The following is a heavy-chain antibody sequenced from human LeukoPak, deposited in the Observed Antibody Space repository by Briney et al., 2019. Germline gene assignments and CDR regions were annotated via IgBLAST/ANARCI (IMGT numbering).Heavy chain of an antibody. V-gene: IGHV1-3*01. D-gene: IGHD6-19*01. CDR3: ARAWGSDYSSEREFDY. Sequence: GASVKVSCKASGHTFTSYAMHWVRQAPGQRLEWMGWINAGNGNTKYSQKFQGRVTITRDTSASTAYMELSSLRSEDTAVYYCARAWGSDYSSEREFDYWGQGTLVTVSS. CDR2: INAGNGNT. J-gene: IGHJ4*02. CDR1: GHTFTSYA.